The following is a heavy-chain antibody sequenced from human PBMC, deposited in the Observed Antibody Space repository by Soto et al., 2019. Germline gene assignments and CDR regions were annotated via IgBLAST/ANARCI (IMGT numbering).Heavy chain of an antibody. J-gene: IGHJ4*02. CDR1: GDSVSSNSAA. D-gene: IGHD6-6*01. V-gene: IGHV6-1*01. CDR2: THYRSKWYN. CDR3: ARAWAWYSSSTRGALDY. Sequence: SQTLSLTCAISGDSVSSNSAAWNWIRQSPSRGLEWLGRTHYRSKWYNDYAVSVKSRITINPDTSKNQFSLQLNSVTPEDTAVYYCARAWAWYSSSTRGALDYWGQGALVTVSS.